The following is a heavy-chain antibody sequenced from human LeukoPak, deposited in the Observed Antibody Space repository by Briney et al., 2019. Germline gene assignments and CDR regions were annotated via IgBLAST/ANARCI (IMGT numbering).Heavy chain of an antibody. CDR2: IHSGGST. V-gene: IGHV3-66*01. CDR1: GFTVSINY. D-gene: IGHD3-22*01. Sequence: GGSLRLSCAASGFTVSINYMSWVRQAPGKGLEWVSVIHSGGSTYYADSVKGRFTISRDNSKNTLYLQMDNLRAEDTAVYYCASRYDSSGYYVGWFFDLWGRGTLVTVSS. CDR3: ASRYDSSGYYVGWFFDL. J-gene: IGHJ2*01.